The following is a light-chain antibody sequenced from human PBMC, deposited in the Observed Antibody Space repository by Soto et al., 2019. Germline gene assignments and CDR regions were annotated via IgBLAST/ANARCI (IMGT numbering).Light chain of an antibody. J-gene: IGKJ2*01. CDR2: DAS. V-gene: IGKV3-15*01. Sequence: EIVMTQSPATLSVSLGERATLSCRASQSVRSNLAWYQQKPGQAPRLLIYDASTRAPGIPARFSGSGSGTDFTLTVSSLQSEDFAVYYCQQYNNGPYTFGQGTKVDIK. CDR3: QQYNNGPYT. CDR1: QSVRSN.